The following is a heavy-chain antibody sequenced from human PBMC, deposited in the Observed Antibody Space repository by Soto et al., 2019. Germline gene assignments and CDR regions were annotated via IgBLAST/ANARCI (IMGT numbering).Heavy chain of an antibody. CDR2: ISAYNGNT. J-gene: IGHJ4*02. CDR3: ARDYYDSSGFRAFDY. V-gene: IGHV1-18*01. Sequence: ASGKVSCKASGYTFTSYGISWVRQAPGQGLEWMGWISAYNGNTNYAQKLQGRVTMTTDTSTSTAYRELRSLRSDDTAVYYCARDYYDSSGFRAFDYWGQGTLVTVSS. CDR1: GYTFTSYG. D-gene: IGHD3-22*01.